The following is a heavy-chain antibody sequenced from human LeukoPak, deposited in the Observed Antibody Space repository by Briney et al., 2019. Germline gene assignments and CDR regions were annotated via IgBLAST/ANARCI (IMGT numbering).Heavy chain of an antibody. V-gene: IGHV3-74*03. CDR2: INSDGSST. Sequence: GGVLRLSCAGSGFTFSNYWMHWVRQAPGKGLVWVSGINSDGSSTKYADSVKGRFTISRDNAKNTMYLQMDSLRDEDTAVYYCGLSMVRAFGPDYWGQGTLVTVS. J-gene: IGHJ4*02. CDR3: GLSMVRAFGPDY. D-gene: IGHD3-10*01. CDR1: GFTFSNYW.